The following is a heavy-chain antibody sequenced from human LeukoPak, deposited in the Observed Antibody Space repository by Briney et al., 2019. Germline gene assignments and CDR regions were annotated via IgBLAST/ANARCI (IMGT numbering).Heavy chain of an antibody. CDR2: IYNSGST. V-gene: IGHV4-31*03. Sequence: PSQTLSLTCTVSGASISSGDYYWSGIRQHPGKGLEWIGYIYNSGSTYYNPCLKSRITISVHTSQSQFSLPLSSVTAADTPVYFCARAYSPSSLYFDYWGQGTLVTVSS. CDR3: ARAYSPSSLYFDY. CDR1: GASISSGDYY. J-gene: IGHJ4*02. D-gene: IGHD6-6*01.